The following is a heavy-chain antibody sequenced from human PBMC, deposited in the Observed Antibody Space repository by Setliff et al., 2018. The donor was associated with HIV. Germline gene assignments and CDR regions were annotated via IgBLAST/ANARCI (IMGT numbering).Heavy chain of an antibody. CDR3: ARDGPDYYDYPYFDS. J-gene: IGHJ4*02. Sequence: SETLSLTCAVSGYSISSGYYWGWIRQTPGKGLEWIGSIYHSGTTYYNPSLRSRVTISVDTSKNQFSLKLSSVTAADTAVYYCARDGPDYYDYPYFDSWGQGTLVTVSS. CDR1: GYSISSGYY. CDR2: IYHSGTT. V-gene: IGHV4-38-2*02. D-gene: IGHD3-22*01.